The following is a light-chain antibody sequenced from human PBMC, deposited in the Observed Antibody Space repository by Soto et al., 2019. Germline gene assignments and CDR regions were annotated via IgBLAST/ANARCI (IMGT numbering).Light chain of an antibody. J-gene: IGKJ1*01. CDR3: QQSYSTLWT. CDR1: QSITTY. CDR2: AAS. Sequence: DIQMTQSPSSLSASVGDRVTITCRASQSITTYLNWYQQKPGKAPNLLIYAASSLQTGVPSRFRGSGSWTDFTLTISSLQPDDFATYYCQQSYSTLWTFGQGTTVEFK. V-gene: IGKV1-39*01.